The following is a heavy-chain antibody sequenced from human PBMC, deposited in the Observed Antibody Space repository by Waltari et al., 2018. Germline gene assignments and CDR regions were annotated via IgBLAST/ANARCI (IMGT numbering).Heavy chain of an antibody. D-gene: IGHD6-13*01. Sequence: PGKGLEWVSYISSSGSTIYYADSVKGRFTISRDNAKNSLYLQMNSLRAEDTAVYYCARAPYSSSWVYFDYWGQGTLVTVSS. J-gene: IGHJ4*02. CDR3: ARAPYSSSWVYFDY. CDR2: ISSSGSTI. V-gene: IGHV3-48*03.